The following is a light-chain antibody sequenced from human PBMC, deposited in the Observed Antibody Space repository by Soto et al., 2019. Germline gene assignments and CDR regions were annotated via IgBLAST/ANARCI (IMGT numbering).Light chain of an antibody. CDR1: PGISSY. CDR3: QQLNSYPVT. CDR2: AAS. J-gene: IGKJ5*01. Sequence: IQLTQSPSSLSASVGDRVTITCRASPGISSYLAWYQQKPGEAPKLLTYAASTLQSGVPSRFSGSGSGTDFTLTISSLQPEDFATYYCQQLNSYPVTFGQGTRLEIK. V-gene: IGKV1-9*01.